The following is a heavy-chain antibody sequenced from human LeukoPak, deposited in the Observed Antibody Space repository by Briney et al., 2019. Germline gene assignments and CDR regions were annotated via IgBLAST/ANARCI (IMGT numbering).Heavy chain of an antibody. V-gene: IGHV4-31*03. CDR2: IYYSGST. Sequence: SETLSLTCTVSGGSISSGGYYWSWIRQHPGKGLEWIGYIYYSGSTYYNPSLKGRVTISVDTSKNQFSLKLSSVTAADTAVYYCARDSTMITFGGVIVWNYGMDVWGQGTTVTVSS. CDR3: ARDSTMITFGGVIVWNYGMDV. CDR1: GGSISSGGYY. D-gene: IGHD3-16*02. J-gene: IGHJ6*02.